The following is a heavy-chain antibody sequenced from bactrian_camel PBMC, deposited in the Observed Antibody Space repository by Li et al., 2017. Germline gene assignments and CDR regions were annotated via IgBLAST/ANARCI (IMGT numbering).Heavy chain of an antibody. V-gene: IGHV3S66*01. CDR1: FFILDDFD. J-gene: IGHJ4*01. D-gene: IGHD3*01. Sequence: DVQLVESGGGSVQTGGSLRLSCKPSFFILDDFDMMWYRQAPGNECELVSSISGDGRTNYALFAKGRFTISHDNDKNTVYLQMNNLKPEDSGMYYCAAGSTYGAYCGVIEESFEFWGHQGTQVTVS. CDR2: ISGDGRT.